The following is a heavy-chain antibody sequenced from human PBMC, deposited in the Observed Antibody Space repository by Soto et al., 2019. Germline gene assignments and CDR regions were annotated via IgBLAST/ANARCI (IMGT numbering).Heavy chain of an antibody. CDR2: IYWDDDK. D-gene: IGHD3-3*01. CDR1: GFSLTTSGVG. Sequence: QITLNESGPTVVRPTETLTLTCRFSGFSLTTSGVGVGWIRQSPGKAPEWLALIYWDDDKRYSPSLKCRLTTTKDTYKNSVVLTVSDLDPTDTATYYCAHRVLRTVFGLATTTAIYFDFWGQGTPVAVSS. V-gene: IGHV2-5*02. CDR3: AHRVLRTVFGLATTTAIYFDF. J-gene: IGHJ4*02.